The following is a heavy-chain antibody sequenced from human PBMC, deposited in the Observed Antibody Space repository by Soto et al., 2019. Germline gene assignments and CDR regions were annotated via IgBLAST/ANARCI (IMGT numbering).Heavy chain of an antibody. CDR2: IDPSDSYT. Sequence: PGESLKISCKGSGYSFTSYWISWVRQMPGKGLEWMGRIDPSDSYTNYSPSFQGHVTISADKSISTAYLQWSSLRASDTATYYCAASIAARPGYYYYGMDVWGQGTTVTVSS. D-gene: IGHD6-6*01. CDR1: GYSFTSYW. J-gene: IGHJ6*02. CDR3: AASIAARPGYYYYGMDV. V-gene: IGHV5-10-1*01.